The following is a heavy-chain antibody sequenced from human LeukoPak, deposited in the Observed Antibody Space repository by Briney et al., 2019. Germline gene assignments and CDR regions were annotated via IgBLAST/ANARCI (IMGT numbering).Heavy chain of an antibody. CDR1: GFTFTGYA. V-gene: IGHV3-33*01. CDR2: VWSDGTEK. CDR3: ATNYGSGNTDHYFDY. D-gene: IGHD3-10*01. J-gene: IGHJ4*02. Sequence: GGSLRLSCAASGFTFTGYAMHWVRQAPGKGLEWVTVVWSDGTEKYYADSVKGRFTVSRDNSESTLFLQMNSLTAEDTAVYYCATNYGSGNTDHYFDYWGQGTLVTVSS.